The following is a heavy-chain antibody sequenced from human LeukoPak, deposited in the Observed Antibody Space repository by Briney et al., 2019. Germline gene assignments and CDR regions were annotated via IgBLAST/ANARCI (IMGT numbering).Heavy chain of an antibody. Sequence: AAVKVSCKASGYTFTSYGISWVRQAPGQGLEWMGWISAYNGNTNYAQKLQGRVTMTTDTSTSTAYMELRSLRSDDTAVYYCARGGTGLPYPTGYWYYFDYWGQGTLVTVSS. CDR2: ISAYNGNT. V-gene: IGHV1-18*01. J-gene: IGHJ4*02. CDR1: GYTFTSYG. D-gene: IGHD3-9*01. CDR3: ARGGTGLPYPTGYWYYFDY.